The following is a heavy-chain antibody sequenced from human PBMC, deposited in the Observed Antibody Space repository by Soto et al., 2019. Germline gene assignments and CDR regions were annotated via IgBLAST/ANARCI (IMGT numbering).Heavy chain of an antibody. CDR2: INAYVAKT. J-gene: IGHJ4*02. V-gene: IGHV1-18*01. CDR1: GYTFINYG. Sequence: QVQLVQSGGEVKKPGASVKVSCKASGYTFINYGITWVRQAPGQGLEWLAWINAYVAKTDNGQKVQGRVTMTADTATSTAYLELRSLTSDATAVYYCSRGDGDTLDYCGQGNVVTVSS. CDR3: SRGDGDTLDY. D-gene: IGHD2-21*02.